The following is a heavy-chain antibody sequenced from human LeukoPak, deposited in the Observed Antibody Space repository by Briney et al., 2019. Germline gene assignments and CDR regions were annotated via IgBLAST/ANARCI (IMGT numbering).Heavy chain of an antibody. D-gene: IGHD5-24*01. J-gene: IGHJ6*03. CDR1: GYTFTSYG. CDR2: IIPIFGTA. V-gene: IGHV1-69*06. Sequence: ASVKVSCKASGYTFTSYGISWVRQAPGQGLEWMGGIIPIFGTANYAQKFQGRVTITADKSTSTAYMELSSLRSEDTAVYYCARVGSDGYNPHYYYYYYMDVWGKGTTVTVSS. CDR3: ARVGSDGYNPHYYYYYYMDV.